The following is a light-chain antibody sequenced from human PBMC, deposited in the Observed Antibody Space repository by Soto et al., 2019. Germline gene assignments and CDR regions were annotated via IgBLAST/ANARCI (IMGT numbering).Light chain of an antibody. CDR3: QQRSNWPLLT. V-gene: IGKV3-15*01. CDR2: RAS. J-gene: IGKJ4*01. Sequence: EIVMTQSPGTLSVSPGERATLSCRASHSVAGNLAWYQQKPGLPPRLLIYRASSRATGVPARFSGTGSGTEFTLTISSLQSEDFAVYYCQQRSNWPLLTFGGGTKVDIK. CDR1: HSVAGN.